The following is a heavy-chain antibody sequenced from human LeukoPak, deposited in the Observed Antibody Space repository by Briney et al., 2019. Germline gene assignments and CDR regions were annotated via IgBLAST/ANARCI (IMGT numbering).Heavy chain of an antibody. CDR1: GGSFSGYY. CDR3: ARAIRNFWFDP. V-gene: IGHV4-34*01. CDR2: INHSGTT. Sequence: PSETLSLTCAVYGGSFSGYYWSWIRQPPGKGLEWIGEINHSGTTNYNPSLKSRVTISVDTSKNQFSLKLSSVTAADTAVYYCARAIRNFWFDPWGQGTLATVSS. J-gene: IGHJ5*02. D-gene: IGHD4-11*01.